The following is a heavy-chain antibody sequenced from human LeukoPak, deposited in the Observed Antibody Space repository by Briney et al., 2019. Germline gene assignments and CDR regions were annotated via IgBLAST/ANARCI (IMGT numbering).Heavy chain of an antibody. J-gene: IGHJ5*02. Sequence: SSVKVSCKASGGTFSSYAISWVRQAPGQGLEWMGGIIPIFGTANYAQKFQGRVTMTRNTSISTAYMELSSLRSEDTAVYYCARGRLRGGFDPWGQGTLVTVSS. CDR3: ARGRLRGGFDP. V-gene: IGHV1-69*05. CDR1: GGTFSSYA. CDR2: IIPIFGTA. D-gene: IGHD3-10*01.